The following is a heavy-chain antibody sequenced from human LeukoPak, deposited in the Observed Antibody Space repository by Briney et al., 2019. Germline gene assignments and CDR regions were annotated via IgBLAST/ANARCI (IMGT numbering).Heavy chain of an antibody. CDR3: ARAQYYYDSSGYYYFDY. V-gene: IGHV4-31*03. D-gene: IGHD3-22*01. CDR2: NT. J-gene: IGHJ4*02. Sequence: TLSLTCTASGGSISTGVYYWSWIRQHPGKGLEWIGYNTYYNPSLKSRVTISVDTSKNQFSLKLSSVTAADTAVYYCARAQYYYDSSGYYYFDYWGQATLVTVSS. CDR1: GGSISTGVYY.